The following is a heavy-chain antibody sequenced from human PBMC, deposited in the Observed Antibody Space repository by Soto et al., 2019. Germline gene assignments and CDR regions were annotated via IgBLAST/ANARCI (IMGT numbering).Heavy chain of an antibody. J-gene: IGHJ2*01. CDR1: GFTFSSYW. CDR2: INSDGSST. CDR3: ARAGPYCTNGVCYRGWYFDL. V-gene: IGHV3-74*01. D-gene: IGHD2-8*01. Sequence: PGGSLRLSFAASGFTFSSYWMHWVRQAPGKGLVWVSRINSDGSSTSYADSVKGRFTISRDNAKNTLYLQMNSLRAEDTAVYYCARAGPYCTNGVCYRGWYFDLWGRGTLVTFYS.